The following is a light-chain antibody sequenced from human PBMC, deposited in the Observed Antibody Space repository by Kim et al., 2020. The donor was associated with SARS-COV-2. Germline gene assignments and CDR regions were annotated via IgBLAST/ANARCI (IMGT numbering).Light chain of an antibody. CDR3: QQFSNPLS. Sequence: EIVLTQSLGTLSLSPGERATLSCRASQSVANNFLAWYQHRPGQAPRLLIYGVSIRAADTPDRFSGSGSGTDFTLTISRIQPEDFGVYYCQQFSNPLSCGGGTNVDIK. CDR2: GVS. J-gene: IGKJ4*01. CDR1: QSVANNF. V-gene: IGKV3-20*01.